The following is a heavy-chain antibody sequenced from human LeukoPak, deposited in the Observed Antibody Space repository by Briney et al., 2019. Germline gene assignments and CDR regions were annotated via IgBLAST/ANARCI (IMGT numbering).Heavy chain of an antibody. J-gene: IGHJ6*02. CDR2: IYYSGST. D-gene: IGHD3-22*01. CDR1: GGSFSSGSYY. Sequence: PSETLSLTCTVSGGSFSSGSYYWSWIRQPPGKGLEWLGYIYYSGSTNYNPSLKSRVTISVDTSKNQFSLKLSSVTAADTAVYYCARGKDYYDSSGHHYYYGMDVWGQGTTVTVSS. CDR3: ARGKDYYDSSGHHYYYGMDV. V-gene: IGHV4-61*01.